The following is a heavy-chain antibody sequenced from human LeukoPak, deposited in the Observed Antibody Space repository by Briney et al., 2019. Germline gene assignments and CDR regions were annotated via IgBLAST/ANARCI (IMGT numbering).Heavy chain of an antibody. V-gene: IGHV1-2*02. CDR2: LNPASGAT. Sequence: ASVKVSCKASGYNFTKHYMHWVRQAPGQGPEWMGWLNPASGATRYAQKFQDRVTMTRDSSITTGYLDLDRLRSDDTAVYYCARVAVTTPFDYWGQGTLVTVSS. D-gene: IGHD4-17*01. J-gene: IGHJ4*02. CDR1: GYNFTKHY. CDR3: ARVAVTTPFDY.